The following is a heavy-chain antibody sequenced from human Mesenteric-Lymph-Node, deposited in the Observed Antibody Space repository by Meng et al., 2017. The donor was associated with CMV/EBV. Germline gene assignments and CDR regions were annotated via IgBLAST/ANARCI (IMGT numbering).Heavy chain of an antibody. CDR2: MNPNSGNT. V-gene: IGHV1-8*02. CDR1: GYTFSSYG. J-gene: IGHJ5*02. D-gene: IGHD3-3*01. Sequence: ASVKVSCKASGYTFSSYGISWVRQATGQGLEWMGWMNPNSGNTGYAQKFQGRVTMTRNTSISTAYMELSSLRSEDTAVYYCARGRLWDFWSGLNNWFDPWGQGTLVTVSS. CDR3: ARGRLWDFWSGLNNWFDP.